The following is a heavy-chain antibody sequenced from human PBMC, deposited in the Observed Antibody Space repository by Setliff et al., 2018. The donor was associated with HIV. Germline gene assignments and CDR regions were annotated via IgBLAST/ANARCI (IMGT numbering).Heavy chain of an antibody. CDR2: IRYDGSNK. Sequence: GGSLRLSCTASGFTFSSCWVTWVRQGPGKGLEWVAFIRYDGSNKYYADSVKGRFTISRDNSKNTLYLQMNSLRAEDTAVYYCVRDWQSLDWGRGGDCWGQGTLVTVSS. V-gene: IGHV3-30*02. D-gene: IGHD3-16*01. J-gene: IGHJ4*02. CDR3: VRDWQSLDWGRGGDC. CDR1: GFTFSSCW.